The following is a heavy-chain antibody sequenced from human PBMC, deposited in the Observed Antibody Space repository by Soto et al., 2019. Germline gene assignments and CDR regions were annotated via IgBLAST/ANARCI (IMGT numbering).Heavy chain of an antibody. CDR3: ARSGYSNYIQRYNWNYFPSYYYMDV. D-gene: IGHD1-7*01. V-gene: IGHV4-31*03. J-gene: IGHJ6*03. CDR2: IYYSGST. Sequence: PSETLSLTCTVSGGSISSGGYYWSWIRQHPGKGLEWIGYIYYSGSTYYNPSLKSRVTISVDTSKNQFSLKLSSVTAADTAVYYCARSGYSNYIQRYNWNYFPSYYYMDVWGKGTTVTVSS. CDR1: GGSISSGGYY.